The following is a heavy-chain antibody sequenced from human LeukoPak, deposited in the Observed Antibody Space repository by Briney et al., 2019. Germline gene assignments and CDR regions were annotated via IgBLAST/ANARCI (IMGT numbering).Heavy chain of an antibody. D-gene: IGHD2-2*01. J-gene: IGHJ3*02. CDR3: AREDIVVVPAAETAVDI. CDR1: GFTFSSYS. V-gene: IGHV3-21*01. CDR2: ISSSSSYI. Sequence: GGSLRLSCAASGFTFSSYSMNWVRQAPGKGLEWVSSISSSSSYIYYADSVKGRFTISRDNAKNSLYLQMNSLRAEDTAVYYCAREDIVVVPAAETAVDIWGQGTMVTVSS.